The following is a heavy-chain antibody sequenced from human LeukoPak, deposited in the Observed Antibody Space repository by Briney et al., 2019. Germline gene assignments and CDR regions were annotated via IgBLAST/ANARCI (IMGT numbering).Heavy chain of an antibody. J-gene: IGHJ4*02. CDR3: AGDKTTSGYYEFDF. CDR1: GFTFSSYW. CDR2: INSDGSST. V-gene: IGHV3-74*03. D-gene: IGHD5-12*01. Sequence: GGSLRLSCAASGFTFSSYWMHWVRQAPGKGLVWVSRINSDGSSTAYADSVKGRFTISRDNAKNTLFLQMNSLRAEDTGVYYCAGDKTTSGYYEFDFWGQGALVTVSS.